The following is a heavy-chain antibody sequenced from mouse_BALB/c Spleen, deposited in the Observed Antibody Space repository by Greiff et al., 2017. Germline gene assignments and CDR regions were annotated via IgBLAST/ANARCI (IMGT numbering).Heavy chain of an antibody. CDR2: ISYDGSN. Sequence: EVKLMESGPGLVKPSQSLSLTCSVTGYSITSGYYWNWIRQFPGNKLEWMGYISYDGSNNYNPSLKNRISITRDTSKNQFFLKLNSVTTEDTATYYCARGPYGNYLYFDYWGQGTTLTVSS. V-gene: IGHV3-6*02. CDR1: GYSITSGYY. J-gene: IGHJ2*01. D-gene: IGHD2-1*01. CDR3: ARGPYGNYLYFDY.